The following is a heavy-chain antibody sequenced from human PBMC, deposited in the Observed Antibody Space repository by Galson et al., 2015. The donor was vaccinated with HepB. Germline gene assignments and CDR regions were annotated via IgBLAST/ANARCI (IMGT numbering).Heavy chain of an antibody. Sequence: SVKVSCKASGYTFTSYAMNWVRQAPGQGLEWMGGIIPIFGTANYAQKFQGRVTITADKSASTAYMELSSLRSEDTAVYYCARGAGIITTPKIVRGSKKAPPEYFQHWGQGTLVTVSS. CDR3: ARGAGIITTPKIVRGSKKAPPEYFQH. V-gene: IGHV1-69*06. J-gene: IGHJ1*01. D-gene: IGHD1-14*01. CDR1: GYTFTSYA. CDR2: IIPIFGTA.